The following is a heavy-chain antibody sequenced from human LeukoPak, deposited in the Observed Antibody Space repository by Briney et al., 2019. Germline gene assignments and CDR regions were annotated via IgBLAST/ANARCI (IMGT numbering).Heavy chain of an antibody. CDR3: ASRYCSGGSCYEVGSGNFDY. CDR1: GGSFSGYY. CDR2: INHRGST. V-gene: IGHV4-34*01. D-gene: IGHD2-15*01. J-gene: IGHJ4*02. Sequence: ASETLSLTCAVYGGSFSGYYWSWIRQPPGKGLEWIGEINHRGSTNYNPSLKSRVTISVDTSENQFSLKLSSVTAADTAVYYCASRYCSGGSCYEVGSGNFDYWGQGTLVTVSS.